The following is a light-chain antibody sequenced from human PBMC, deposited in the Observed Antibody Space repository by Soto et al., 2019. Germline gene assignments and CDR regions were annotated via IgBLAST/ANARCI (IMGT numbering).Light chain of an antibody. J-gene: IGKJ3*01. Sequence: IVVTQSPCTLSLSPGERATLSCRASQSVSSSYLAWYQQKPGQAPRLLIYGASSRATGIPDRFSGSGSGTDFTLTISRLEPEDFAVYYCQQYGSSPFTFGPGTKVDIK. CDR1: QSVSSSY. V-gene: IGKV3-20*01. CDR2: GAS. CDR3: QQYGSSPFT.